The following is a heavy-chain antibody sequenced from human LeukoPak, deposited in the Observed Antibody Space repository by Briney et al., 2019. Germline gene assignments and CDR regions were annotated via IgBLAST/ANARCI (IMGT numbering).Heavy chain of an antibody. CDR2: ISGSGGST. Sequence: GGSLRLSCAASGFTFSSYAMSWVRQAPGKGLEWVSAISGSGGSTYYADSVKGRFTISRDNSKNTLYLQMNSLRAEDTAVYYCAEDAVWFGELGWFDPWGQGTLVTVSS. CDR3: AEDAVWFGELGWFDP. D-gene: IGHD3-10*01. CDR1: GFTFSSYA. V-gene: IGHV3-23*01. J-gene: IGHJ5*02.